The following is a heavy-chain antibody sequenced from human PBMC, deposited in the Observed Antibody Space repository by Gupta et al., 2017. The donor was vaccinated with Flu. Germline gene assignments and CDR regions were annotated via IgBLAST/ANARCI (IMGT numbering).Heavy chain of an antibody. D-gene: IGHD2/OR15-2a*01. V-gene: IGHV5-51*03. Sequence: EVQLVQSGAEVKTPGESLKISCKASGYSFTTYWIGWVRQMPGKGLEWMGIIYPGDSDIRNSPAVRGQVTISDDKSINTVYLQWSSLKASDTAMYYCARYLSPATADALDLWGQGTMVTVSS. J-gene: IGHJ3*01. CDR1: GYSFTTYW. CDR2: IYPGDSDI. CDR3: ARYLSPATADALDL.